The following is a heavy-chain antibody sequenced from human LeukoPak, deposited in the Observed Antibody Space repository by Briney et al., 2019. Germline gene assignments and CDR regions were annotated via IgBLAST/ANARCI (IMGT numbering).Heavy chain of an antibody. J-gene: IGHJ6*03. D-gene: IGHD2-15*01. CDR2: IYYSGST. CDR3: ARTTEGYCRGRSCYSYYYYMDV. CDR1: GGSISSYY. Sequence: PSETLSLTCTVSGGSISSYYWGWIRQPAGKGLEWIGRIYYSGSTYYNPSLKGRVTISVDTSKNQFSLKLSSVTAADTAVYYCARTTEGYCRGRSCYSYYYYMDVWGKGTTVTVSS. V-gene: IGHV4-4*07.